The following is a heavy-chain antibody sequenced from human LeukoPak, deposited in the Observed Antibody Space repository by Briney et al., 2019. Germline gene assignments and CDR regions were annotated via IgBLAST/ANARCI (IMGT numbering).Heavy chain of an antibody. D-gene: IGHD2-8*01. CDR3: ARDRGNGDFDY. CDR2: INPNSGGT. CDR1: GYTFTGYY. J-gene: IGHJ4*02. V-gene: IGHV1-2*02. Sequence: ASVKVSCKASGYTFTGYYMHWVRQAPGQGLEWMGWINPNSGGTKYARKFQGRVTMTRDTSISTAYMELSRLRSDDTAVYYCARDRGNGDFDYWGQGTLVTVSS.